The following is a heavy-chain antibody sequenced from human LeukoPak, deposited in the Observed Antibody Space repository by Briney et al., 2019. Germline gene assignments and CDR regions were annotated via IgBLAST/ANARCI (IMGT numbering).Heavy chain of an antibody. J-gene: IGHJ6*04. CDR2: IYHSGST. CDR1: GYSISSGYY. V-gene: IGHV4-38-2*02. CDR3: AREGYCEINCSGGSCYFRGMDV. D-gene: IGHD2-15*01. Sequence: PSETLSLTCAVSGYSISSGYYWGWIRQPPGKGLEWIGSIYHSGSTYYNPSLKSRVTISVDTSKNQFSLKLSSVTAAGTAVYYCAREGYCEINCSGGSCYFRGMDVWGRGTTVTVSS.